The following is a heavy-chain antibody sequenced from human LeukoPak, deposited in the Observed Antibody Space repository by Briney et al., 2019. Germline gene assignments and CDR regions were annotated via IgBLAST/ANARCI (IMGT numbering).Heavy chain of an antibody. CDR2: INPSGGST. V-gene: IGHV1-46*01. CDR1: GYTFTSYY. D-gene: IGHD1-26*01. J-gene: IGHJ4*02. Sequence: ASVKVSCKASGYTFTSYYMHWVRQAPGQGLEWMGIINPSGGSTSYTQKFQGRVTMTRDMSTSTVYMELSSLRSEDTVVYYCAREGLGSGAYGGIDYWGQGTLVTVSS. CDR3: AREGLGSGAYGGIDY.